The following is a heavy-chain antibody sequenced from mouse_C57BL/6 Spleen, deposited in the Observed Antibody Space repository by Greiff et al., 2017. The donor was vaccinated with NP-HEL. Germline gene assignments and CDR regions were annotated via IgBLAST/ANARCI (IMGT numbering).Heavy chain of an antibody. J-gene: IGHJ1*03. CDR1: GYTFTSYG. CDR3: ARDLGSPDWYFDV. Sequence: VQLQQSGAELARPGASVKLSCKASGYTFTSYGISWVKQRTGQGLEWIGEIYPRSGNTYYNEKFKGKATLTADKSSSTAYMELRSLTSEDSAVYFCARDLGSPDWYFDVWGTGTTVTVSS. D-gene: IGHD1-1*01. CDR2: IYPRSGNT. V-gene: IGHV1-81*01.